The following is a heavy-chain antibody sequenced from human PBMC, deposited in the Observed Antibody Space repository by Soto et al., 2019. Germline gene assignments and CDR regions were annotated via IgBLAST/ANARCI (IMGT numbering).Heavy chain of an antibody. V-gene: IGHV6-1*01. CDR1: GDSVSSNSAA. CDR3: ARKNVARINCFDP. D-gene: IGHD2-21*01. CDR2: TYYRSKWYN. J-gene: IGHJ5*02. Sequence: PSQTLALTFGISGDSVSSNSAAWNWSRQSPSRGLEWLGRTYYRSKWYNDYAVSVKSRITINPDTSKNQFSLQLNSVTPEDTAGYYCARKNVARINCFDPWGQGPLVTVSS.